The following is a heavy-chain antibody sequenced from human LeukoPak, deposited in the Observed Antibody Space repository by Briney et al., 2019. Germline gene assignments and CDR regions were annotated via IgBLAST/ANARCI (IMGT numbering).Heavy chain of an antibody. D-gene: IGHD3-22*01. V-gene: IGHV3-23*01. CDR1: GFTFSSYD. CDR2: ISGSGGST. J-gene: IGHJ5*02. CDR3: AKDPGYYYDSSGP. Sequence: GGSLRLSCAASGFTFSSYDMSWVRQAPGKGLEWVSGISGSGGSTYYADSVKGRFTISRDNSKNTLYLQVNSLRAEDTAVYYCAKDPGYYYDSSGPWGQGTLVTVSS.